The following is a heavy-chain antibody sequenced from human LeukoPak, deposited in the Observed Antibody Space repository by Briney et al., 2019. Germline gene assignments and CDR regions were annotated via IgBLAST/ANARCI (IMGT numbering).Heavy chain of an antibody. Sequence: GGSLRLSCVAPGFTFSSYDIHWVRQATGKGLEWVSAIGTADDTYYAGSVKGRFTISRENAKNSVYLQMNSLRAGDTAVYYCGRDIGGRGHDVWGQGTLVTVSS. V-gene: IGHV3-13*01. CDR2: IGTADDT. CDR3: GRDIGGRGHDV. CDR1: GFTFSSYD. J-gene: IGHJ4*02. D-gene: IGHD3-10*01.